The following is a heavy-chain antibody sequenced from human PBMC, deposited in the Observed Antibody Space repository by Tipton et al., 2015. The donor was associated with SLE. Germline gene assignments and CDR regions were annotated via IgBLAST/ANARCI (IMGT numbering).Heavy chain of an antibody. Sequence: QSGPEVKKPGASVKVSCKASGYTFTSYGISWVRQAPGQGLEWMGWISAYNGNTNYAQKLQGRVTMTTDTSTSTAYMELSSLRSEDTAVYYCARAPIAAAVSYYGMDVWGQGTTVTVSS. CDR2: ISAYNGNT. CDR3: ARAPIAAAVSYYGMDV. J-gene: IGHJ6*02. V-gene: IGHV1-18*01. D-gene: IGHD6-13*01. CDR1: GYTFTSYG.